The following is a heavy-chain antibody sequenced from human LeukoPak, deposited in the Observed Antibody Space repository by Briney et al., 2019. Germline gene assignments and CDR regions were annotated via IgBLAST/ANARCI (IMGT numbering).Heavy chain of an antibody. D-gene: IGHD3-9*01. CDR1: GFTFSSYG. CDR2: ISSNSNYI. CDR3: AREPTGYFDY. Sequence: GGSLRLSCAASGFTFSSYGMNWVRQAPGKGLEWVSSISSNSNYIYYADSVKGRFTISRDNAKNSLYLQMNSLRAEDTAVYYCAREPTGYFDYWGQGTLVTVS. J-gene: IGHJ4*02. V-gene: IGHV3-21*01.